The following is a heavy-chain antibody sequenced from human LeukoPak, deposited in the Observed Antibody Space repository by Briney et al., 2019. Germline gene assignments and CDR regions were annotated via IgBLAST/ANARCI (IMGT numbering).Heavy chain of an antibody. CDR3: ARHVTIFDYMDV. V-gene: IGHV4-4*09. J-gene: IGHJ6*03. CDR1: GGSISSYY. CDR2: IYTSGST. D-gene: IGHD3-3*01. Sequence: SETLSLTCTVSGGSISSYYWSWIRQPPGKGLEWIGYIYTSGSTNYNPSLKSRVTISVDTSKNRFSLKLSSVTAADTAVYYCARHVTIFDYMDVWGKGTTVTVSS.